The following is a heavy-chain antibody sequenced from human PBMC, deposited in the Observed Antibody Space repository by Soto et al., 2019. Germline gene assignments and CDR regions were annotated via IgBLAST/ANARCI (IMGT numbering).Heavy chain of an antibody. V-gene: IGHV3-49*03. CDR3: SRVSCTSTNCLYYFDY. Sequence: PGGSLTLFCTASGFTFGDYAMSWFRHARGKGVQWLGFIRSKDFGGTREYAASVKGRFTISRDDSKSIAYLQMNSLITEDTAVYYCSRVSCTSTNCLYYFDYWGQGTRVTVSS. J-gene: IGHJ4*02. CDR1: GFTFGDYA. CDR2: IRSKDFGGTR. D-gene: IGHD2-2*01.